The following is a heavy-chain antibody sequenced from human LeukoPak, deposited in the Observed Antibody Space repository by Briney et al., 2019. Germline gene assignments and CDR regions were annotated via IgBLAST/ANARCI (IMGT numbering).Heavy chain of an antibody. Sequence: GGSLRLSCAASGFTFGGYAMSWVRQAPGKGLEWVSTISGSGDNTYYADSVKGRFTISRDNSKNTLYLQMNSLTAEDTAVYSWGRDYDSSGYYIDWGQGTLVTVSS. CDR3: GRDYDSSGYYID. CDR1: GFTFGGYA. J-gene: IGHJ4*02. V-gene: IGHV3-23*01. CDR2: ISGSGDNT. D-gene: IGHD3-22*01.